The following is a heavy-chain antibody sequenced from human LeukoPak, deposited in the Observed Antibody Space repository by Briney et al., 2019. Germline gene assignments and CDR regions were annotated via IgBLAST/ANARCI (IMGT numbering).Heavy chain of an antibody. D-gene: IGHD3-10*01. CDR3: ARDVGGAGSY. Sequence: PGRSLRLSCAASGYSFRNYWMHWVRQAPGKGPVWVSRIDNDGRTTDYAVSVKGRFTISRDNVQNTLYLQMDSLRAEDTAVYYCARDVGGAGSYWGQGTLVTVSS. CDR2: IDNDGRTT. J-gene: IGHJ4*02. V-gene: IGHV3-74*01. CDR1: GYSFRNYW.